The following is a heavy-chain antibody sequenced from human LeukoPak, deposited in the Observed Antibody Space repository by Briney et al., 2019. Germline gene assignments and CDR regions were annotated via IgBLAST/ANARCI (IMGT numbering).Heavy chain of an antibody. CDR1: GFTFSSYA. J-gene: IGHJ4*02. Sequence: GGSLRLSCAASGFTFSSYAMSWVRQAPGKGLEWVSDISGSGDSTYYADSVKGRFTISRDNSKNTLYLQMNSLRAEDTAVYYCAKVVQGYYYGSGPFDYWGQGTLVTVSS. D-gene: IGHD3-10*01. CDR2: ISGSGDST. V-gene: IGHV3-23*01. CDR3: AKVVQGYYYGSGPFDY.